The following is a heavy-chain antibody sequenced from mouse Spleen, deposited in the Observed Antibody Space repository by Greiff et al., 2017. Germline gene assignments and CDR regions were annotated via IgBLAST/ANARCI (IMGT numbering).Heavy chain of an antibody. CDR2: ISYDGSN. CDR1: GYSITSGYY. CDR3: ARAHPLYYDYEFPFAY. J-gene: IGHJ3*01. D-gene: IGHD2-4*01. Sequence: EVQLQESGPGLVKPSQSLSLTCSVTGYSITSGYYWNWIRQFPGNKLEWMGYISYDGSNNYNPSLKNRVSITRDTSKNQFFLKLNSVTTEDTATYYCARAHPLYYDYEFPFAYWGQGTLVTVSA. V-gene: IGHV3-6*01.